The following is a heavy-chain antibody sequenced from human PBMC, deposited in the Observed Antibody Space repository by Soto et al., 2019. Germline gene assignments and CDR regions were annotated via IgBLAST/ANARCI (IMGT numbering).Heavy chain of an antibody. CDR3: ARHGYNYGGGYFDY. J-gene: IGHJ4*02. V-gene: IGHV3-66*04. CDR1: GVTVSSNY. D-gene: IGHD5-18*01. CDR2: IYSGGST. Sequence: EVQLVESGGGLVQPGGSLRLSCAASGVTVSSNYMSWVRQAPGKGLEWVSVIYSGGSTYYADSVKGRFTISRDNSKKTLYLQMNGLRAEDTAVYYCARHGYNYGGGYFDYWGQGTLVTVSS.